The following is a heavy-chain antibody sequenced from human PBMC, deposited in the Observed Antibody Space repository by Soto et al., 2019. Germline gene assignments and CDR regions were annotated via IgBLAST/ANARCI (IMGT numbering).Heavy chain of an antibody. CDR2: IYDSGFT. V-gene: IGHV4-30-2*01. CDR3: ARAHYGDFGYGMDV. D-gene: IGHD4-17*01. J-gene: IGHJ6*02. Sequence: QLQLQESGSGLVKPSQTLSLTCAVSGGSISSGGYSWSWIRQPPGKGLEWIGYIYDSGFTYYNPSLKSRVTIPVXRXQNQFSLKLSSVTAADTAVYYCARAHYGDFGYGMDVWGQGTTVTVSS. CDR1: GGSISSGGYS.